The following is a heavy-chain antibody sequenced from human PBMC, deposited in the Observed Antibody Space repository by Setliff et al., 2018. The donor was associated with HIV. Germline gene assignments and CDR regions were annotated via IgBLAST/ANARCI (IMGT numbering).Heavy chain of an antibody. Sequence: ASVKVSCKASGYTFTSYGISWVRQAPGQGLEWMGWISAYNGNTNYAQKLQGRVTMTTDTSTSTAYMELRSLRSDDTAVYYCARVVVRGVTFIAEYFQHWVLETLLVTVSS. CDR1: GYTFTSYG. CDR3: ARVVVRGVTFIAEYFQH. CDR2: ISAYNGNT. D-gene: IGHD3-10*01. J-gene: IGHJ1*01. V-gene: IGHV1-18*01.